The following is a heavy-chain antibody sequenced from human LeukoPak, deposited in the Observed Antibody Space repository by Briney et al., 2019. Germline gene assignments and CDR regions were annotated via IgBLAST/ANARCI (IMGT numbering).Heavy chain of an antibody. CDR1: GGSINSYY. D-gene: IGHD4-23*01. CDR3: ARQEVETSPFDY. J-gene: IGHJ4*02. CDR2: IYYSGST. Sequence: SETLSLTCTVSGGSINSYYRSWIRQPPGRGLEWIGYIYYSGSTNYNPSLKSRVTILVDTSKKQFSLKLSSVTAADTAVYYCARQEVETSPFDYWGQGTLVTVSS. V-gene: IGHV4-59*08.